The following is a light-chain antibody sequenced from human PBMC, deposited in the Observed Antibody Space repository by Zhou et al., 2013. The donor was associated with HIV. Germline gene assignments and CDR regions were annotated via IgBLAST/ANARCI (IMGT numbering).Light chain of an antibody. CDR1: QSVSNS. CDR2: DAS. V-gene: IGKV3-11*01. CDR3: QQRSNWAIT. Sequence: IVLAQSPATLSLSPGERATLSCRVSQSVSNSVAWYQQKPGQAPRLLIYDASNRATGIPARFSGSGSGTDFTLTISSLEPEDFAVYYCQQRSNWAITFGQG. J-gene: IGKJ5*01.